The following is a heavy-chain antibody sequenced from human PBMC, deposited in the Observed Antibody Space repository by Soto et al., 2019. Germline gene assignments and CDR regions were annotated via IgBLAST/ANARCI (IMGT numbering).Heavy chain of an antibody. CDR1: SGSISSTNW. CDR2: IYHSGST. J-gene: IGHJ4*02. Sequence: PSETLSLTCAVSSGSISSTNWWSWLRQPPGKGLEWIGEIYHSGSTNYNPSLKSRVTMSVDKSKNQFSLNLSAVTAADTAVYYCARVRYSRSYFDYWGQGTLVTVSS. CDR3: ARVRYSRSYFDY. V-gene: IGHV4-4*02. D-gene: IGHD6-13*01.